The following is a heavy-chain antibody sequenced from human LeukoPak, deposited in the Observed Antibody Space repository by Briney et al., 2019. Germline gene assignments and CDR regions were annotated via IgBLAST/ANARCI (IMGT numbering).Heavy chain of an antibody. V-gene: IGHV5-51*01. CDR1: GYIFTSYW. Sequence: GESLKISCKGSGYIFTSYWIGWVRQMPGKALEWMGIIYPGDSDTRYSPSFQGQVTISADKSISTAYLQWSSLKASDTAMYYCARQGYDSSGYYDYFDYWGQGTLVTVSS. J-gene: IGHJ4*02. CDR3: ARQGYDSSGYYDYFDY. D-gene: IGHD3-22*01. CDR2: IYPGDSDT.